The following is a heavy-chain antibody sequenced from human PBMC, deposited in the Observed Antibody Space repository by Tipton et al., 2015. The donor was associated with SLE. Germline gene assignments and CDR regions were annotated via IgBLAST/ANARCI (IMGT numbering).Heavy chain of an antibody. V-gene: IGHV1-46*01. J-gene: IGHJ4*02. CDR1: GYTFTSYY. D-gene: IGHD3-10*02. CDR2: INPSGGST. CDR3: ARECSGSGCLDY. Sequence: VQLVQSGAEVKKPGASVKVSCKAFGYTFTSYYMHWVRQAPGQGLEWMGIINPSGGSTSYAQKFQGRVTMTTDTSTSTTYMALRSPRSDDTAIYYCARECSGSGCLDYWGQGTLVTVSS.